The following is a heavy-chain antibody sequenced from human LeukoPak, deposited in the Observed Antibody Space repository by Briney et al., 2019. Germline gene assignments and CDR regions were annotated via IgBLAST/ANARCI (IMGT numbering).Heavy chain of an antibody. D-gene: IGHD3-3*02. J-gene: IGHJ6*02. V-gene: IGHV3-11*01. CDR1: GFTFSDYY. CDR3: TRDLPYLHVWSGYYTYYYYGMDV. Sequence: GASLRLSCAASGFTFSDYYMSCIRQAPGKGLEWVSYISSSGSTIYYADSVKGRVTISRDNAKNSLYLQMNSLTAEDTAVYYCTRDLPYLHVWSGYYTYYYYGMDVWGQGTKVTVSS. CDR2: ISSSGSTI.